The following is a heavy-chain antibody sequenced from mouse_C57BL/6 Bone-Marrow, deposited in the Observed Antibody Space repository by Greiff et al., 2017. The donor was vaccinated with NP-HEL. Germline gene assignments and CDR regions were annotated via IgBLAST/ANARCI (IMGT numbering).Heavy chain of an antibody. Sequence: QVQLQQSGPGLVQPSQSLSITCTVSGFSLTSYGVHWVRQSPGKGLEWLGEIWSGGSTDYNAAFISSLSISKDNSKSQVYFKMNSLQANDTAIYYCARPYYYGSSLWFAYWGRGTLVTVTA. CDR3: ARPYYYGSSLWFAY. D-gene: IGHD1-1*01. CDR1: GFSLTSYG. J-gene: IGHJ3*01. CDR2: IWSGGST. V-gene: IGHV2-2*02.